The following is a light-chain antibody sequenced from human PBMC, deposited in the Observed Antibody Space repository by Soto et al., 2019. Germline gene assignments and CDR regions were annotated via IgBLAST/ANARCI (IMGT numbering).Light chain of an antibody. CDR2: DVT. J-gene: IGLJ2*01. CDR3: NSYTSTNTLV. Sequence: QSVLTQPASVSGSPGQSITISCTGTRSDVGGYNHVSWYQQHPGKAPKLMIYDVTDRPSGVSNRFSGSKSGNTASLAISGLQAEDEADYYCNSYTSTNTLVFGGGTKLTVL. CDR1: RSDVGGYNH. V-gene: IGLV2-14*03.